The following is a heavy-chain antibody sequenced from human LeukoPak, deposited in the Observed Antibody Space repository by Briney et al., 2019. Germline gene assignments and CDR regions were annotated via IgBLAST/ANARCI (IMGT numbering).Heavy chain of an antibody. CDR2: IYYSGST. V-gene: IGHV4-39*01. CDR3: ARTRFTMVRGVVIPYYFDY. J-gene: IGHJ4*02. Sequence: SETLSLTCTVSGGSTSSSSFYWGWIRQPPGKGLEWIGSIYYSGSTYYNPSLKSRVTISVDTSKNQFSLKLSSVTAADTAVYYCARTRFTMVRGVVIPYYFDYWGQGTLVTVSS. CDR1: GGSTSSSSFY. D-gene: IGHD3-10*01.